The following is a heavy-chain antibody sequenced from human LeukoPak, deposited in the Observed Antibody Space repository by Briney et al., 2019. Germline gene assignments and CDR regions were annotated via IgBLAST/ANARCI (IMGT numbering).Heavy chain of an antibody. CDR2: IYHSGIT. CDR1: GGSISSYY. V-gene: IGHV4-59*01. CDR3: ARAWATDYFDY. Sequence: PSETLSLTCTVSGGSISSYYWSWIRQPPGEGVEWIGDIYHSGITNYNPSLKSRVTMSVDTSKNQVSLKLSSVSAADTAVYYCARAWATDYFDYWGQGTLVTVSS. J-gene: IGHJ4*02.